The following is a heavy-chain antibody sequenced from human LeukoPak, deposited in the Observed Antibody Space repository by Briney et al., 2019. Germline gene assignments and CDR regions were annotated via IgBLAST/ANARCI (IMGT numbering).Heavy chain of an antibody. CDR2: INHSGST. Sequence: PSETLSLTCAVYGGSFSGYYWSWIRQPPGKGLEWIGEINHSGSTNYNPSFKSRVTISVDTSKNQFSLKLSSVTAADTAVYYCARAAVPANYYDSSGTPRWFDPWGQGTLVTVSS. D-gene: IGHD3-22*01. CDR3: ARAAVPANYYDSSGTPRWFDP. V-gene: IGHV4-34*01. CDR1: GGSFSGYY. J-gene: IGHJ5*02.